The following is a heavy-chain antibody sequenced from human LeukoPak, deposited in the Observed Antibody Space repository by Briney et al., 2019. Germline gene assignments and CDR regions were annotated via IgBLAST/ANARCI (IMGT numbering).Heavy chain of an antibody. D-gene: IGHD4-23*01. Sequence: GGSLRLSCAASGFTFSSYAVSWVRQAPGKGLEWVSAISGSGGATYYADSVKGRFTISRDNSKNTLYLQMNSLRAEDTAVYYCAKGDGYGGRYYFDYWGQGTLVTVSS. CDR3: AKGDGYGGRYYFDY. V-gene: IGHV3-23*01. CDR2: ISGSGGAT. CDR1: GFTFSSYA. J-gene: IGHJ4*02.